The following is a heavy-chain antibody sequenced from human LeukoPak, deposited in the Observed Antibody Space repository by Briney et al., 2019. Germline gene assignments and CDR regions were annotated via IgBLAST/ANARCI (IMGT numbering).Heavy chain of an antibody. CDR3: ARDPVIAVAGTGENWFDP. V-gene: IGHV1-2*02. CDR1: GYTFTGFY. D-gene: IGHD6-19*01. J-gene: IGHJ5*02. Sequence: AASVKVSCKASGYTFTGFYMHWVRRAPGQGLEWMGWINPNSGDTNYAQKFQGRVTMTRDTSISTAYMELSRLRSDDTAVYYCARDPVIAVAGTGENWFDPWGQGTLVTVSS. CDR2: INPNSGDT.